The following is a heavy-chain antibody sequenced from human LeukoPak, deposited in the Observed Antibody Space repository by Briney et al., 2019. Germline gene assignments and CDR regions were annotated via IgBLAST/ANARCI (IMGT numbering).Heavy chain of an antibody. V-gene: IGHV3-48*04. CDR1: GFTFSSYS. D-gene: IGHD3-22*01. CDR2: INNGSSII. J-gene: IGHJ4*02. CDR3: ARDVGSGYFAFAY. Sequence: GGSLRLSCAASGFTFSSYSMNWVRQAPGKGLEWVAYINNGSSIIYYADSVKGRFTISRDNAKNSLYLQMISLRAEDTAVYYCARDVGSGYFAFAYWGQGTLVTVSS.